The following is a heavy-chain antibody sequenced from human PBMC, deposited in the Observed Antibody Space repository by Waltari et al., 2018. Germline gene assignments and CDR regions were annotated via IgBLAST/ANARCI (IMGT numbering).Heavy chain of an antibody. J-gene: IGHJ1*01. V-gene: IGHV3-7*03. CDR3: SRSMVH. CDR1: GFTFRRYW. Sequence: EVQLVESGGGLVQPGGPSRLYCAAPGFTFRRYWRSWGRQAPGKGLEWVANIKEDGSEKYYVDSVKGRFTISRDNAKNSVYLQMNSLRAEDTAVYYCSRSMVHWGQGTLVTVSS. D-gene: IGHD2-8*01. CDR2: IKEDGSEK.